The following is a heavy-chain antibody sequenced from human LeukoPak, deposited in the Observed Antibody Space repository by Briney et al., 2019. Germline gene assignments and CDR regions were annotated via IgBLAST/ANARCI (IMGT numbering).Heavy chain of an antibody. CDR3: AKDARTDYCSGGSCYRIDWFDP. CDR2: ISGSGGST. CDR1: GITFSSYA. V-gene: IGHV3-23*01. J-gene: IGHJ5*02. D-gene: IGHD2-15*01. Sequence: GGSLRLSCAASGITFSSYAMSWVRQAPGKGLEXXXXISGSGGSTYYADSVKGRFTISRDNSKNTLYLQMNSLRAEDTAVYYCAKDARTDYCSGGSCYRIDWFDPWGQGTLVTVSS.